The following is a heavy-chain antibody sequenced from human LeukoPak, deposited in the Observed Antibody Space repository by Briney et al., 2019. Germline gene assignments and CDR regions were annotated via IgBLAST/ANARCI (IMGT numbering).Heavy chain of an antibody. V-gene: IGHV3-7*04. CDR1: GFTFSSNW. CDR3: SRDKLHQAAIYYYYGMDV. Sequence: GGSLRLSCAASGFTFSSNWMSWVRQAPGKGLEWVANIKQDGSEKYYVDSVKGRFTISRDNAKNSLYLQMNSLRAEDTAVYYCSRDKLHQAAIYYYYGMDVWGQGTTVTVSS. CDR2: IKQDGSEK. D-gene: IGHD1-7*01. J-gene: IGHJ6*02.